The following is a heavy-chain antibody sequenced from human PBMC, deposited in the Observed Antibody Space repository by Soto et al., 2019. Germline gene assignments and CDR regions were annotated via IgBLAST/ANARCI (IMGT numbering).Heavy chain of an antibody. CDR1: GFSLSTSGVG. CDR3: ARRYDILTGYFAYNWFDP. CDR2: IYWDDDK. Sequence: SGPTLVHPTQTLTLTCTFSGFSLSTSGVGVGWIRQPPGKALEWLALIYWDDDKRYSPSLKSRLTITKDTSKNQVVLTMTNMDPVDTATYYCARRYDILTGYFAYNWFDPWGQGTLVTVSS. V-gene: IGHV2-5*02. D-gene: IGHD3-9*01. J-gene: IGHJ5*02.